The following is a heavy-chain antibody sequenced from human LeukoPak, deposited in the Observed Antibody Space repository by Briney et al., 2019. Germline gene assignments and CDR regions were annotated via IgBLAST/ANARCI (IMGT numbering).Heavy chain of an antibody. CDR1: GFTYSSYG. CDR3: ARDGGYGDLRPFDY. CDR2: IWYDGSNK. Sequence: GRSLRLSCAASGFTYSSYGMHWVRQAPGKGLEWVAVIWYDGSNKYYADSVKGRFTISRDNSKNTLYLQMNSLRAEDTAVYYCARDGGYGDLRPFDYWGQRTLVTVSS. V-gene: IGHV3-33*01. D-gene: IGHD4-17*01. J-gene: IGHJ4*02.